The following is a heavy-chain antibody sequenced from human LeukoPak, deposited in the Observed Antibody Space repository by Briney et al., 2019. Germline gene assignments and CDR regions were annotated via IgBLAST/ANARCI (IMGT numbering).Heavy chain of an antibody. J-gene: IGHJ4*02. CDR1: GFTFSSYS. CDR3: ARDPRIVVAEKDFDY. D-gene: IGHD6-19*01. Sequence: GGSLRLSCTASGFTFSSYSMNWVRQAPGKGLEWVSYISSSGSTIYYADSVKGRFTISRDNAKNSLYLQMNSLRAEDTAVYYCARDPRIVVAEKDFDYWGQGTLVTVSS. V-gene: IGHV3-48*04. CDR2: ISSSGSTI.